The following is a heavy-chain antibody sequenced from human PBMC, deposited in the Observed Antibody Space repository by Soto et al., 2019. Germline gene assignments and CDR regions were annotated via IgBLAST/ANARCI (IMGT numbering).Heavy chain of an antibody. J-gene: IGHJ4*02. CDR3: ATHRVATATFDF. CDR1: GGTFSSYG. CDR2: IIPSFGTT. D-gene: IGHD2-21*02. Sequence: QVQLVQSGAEMKKPGCSVRVSCKASGGTFSSYGISWVRQAPGQGLEWVGGIIPSFGTTKYGQEFQDRVTITAAESTSTAYMELSRVRYEDTAVYYFATHRVATATFDFWGQGTLITVPS. V-gene: IGHV1-69*01.